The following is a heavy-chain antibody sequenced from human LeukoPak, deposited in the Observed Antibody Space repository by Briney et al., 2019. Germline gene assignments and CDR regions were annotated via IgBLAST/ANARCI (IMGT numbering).Heavy chain of an antibody. Sequence: SGGSLRLSCAASGFTFGDYSMSWVRQAPGKGLEWVSYICSSSRYISYADSVKGRFTISRDNTKNSLYLQMNSLRAEDTAVYYCARLGVGGSYSGIYYFNYWGQGTLVTVSS. D-gene: IGHD1-26*01. J-gene: IGHJ4*02. CDR1: GFTFGDYS. V-gene: IGHV3-21*01. CDR2: ICSSSRYI. CDR3: ARLGVGGSYSGIYYFNY.